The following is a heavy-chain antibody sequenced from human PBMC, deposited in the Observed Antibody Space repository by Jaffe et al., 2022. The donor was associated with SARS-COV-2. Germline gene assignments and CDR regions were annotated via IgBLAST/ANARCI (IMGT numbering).Heavy chain of an antibody. D-gene: IGHD3-22*01. J-gene: IGHJ3*02. CDR1: GFTFSSYW. Sequence: EVQLVESGGGLVQPGGSLRLSCAASGFTFSSYWMHWVRQAPGKGLVWVSRINSDGSSTSYADSVKGRFTISRDNAKNTLYLQMNSLRAEDTAVYYCAREGRGFITMIVVGQGFDIWGQGTMVTVSS. CDR3: AREGRGFITMIVVGQGFDI. CDR2: INSDGSST. V-gene: IGHV3-74*01.